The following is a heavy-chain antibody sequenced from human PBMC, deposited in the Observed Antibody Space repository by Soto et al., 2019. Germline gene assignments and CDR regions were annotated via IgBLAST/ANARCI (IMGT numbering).Heavy chain of an antibody. V-gene: IGHV1-2*04. CDR3: ARGEYSSSTPFDY. D-gene: IGHD6-6*01. CDR2: INPNSGGT. Sequence: SVKVSCKASGYTFTGYYMHWVRQAPGQGLEWMGWINPNSGGTNYAQKFQGWVTMTRDTSISTAYMELSRLRSDDTAVYYCARGEYSSSTPFDYWGQVTLVTVSS. CDR1: GYTFTGYY. J-gene: IGHJ4*02.